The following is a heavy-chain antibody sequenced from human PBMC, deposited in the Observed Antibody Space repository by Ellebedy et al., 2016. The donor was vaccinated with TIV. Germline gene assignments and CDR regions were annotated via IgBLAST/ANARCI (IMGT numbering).Heavy chain of an antibody. CDR2: ISSDGSKI. J-gene: IGHJ5*02. CDR3: AKDMGKGKGLANP. CDR1: GFTFSAYG. D-gene: IGHD6-19*01. Sequence: GESLKISCAASGFTFSAYGMHWVRQAPGKGLEWVAIISSDGSKIYYADSVKGRFTISRDNSKNTLYLQMNSLRAEDTAVYYCAKDMGKGKGLANPWGQGTLVTVSS. V-gene: IGHV3-30*18.